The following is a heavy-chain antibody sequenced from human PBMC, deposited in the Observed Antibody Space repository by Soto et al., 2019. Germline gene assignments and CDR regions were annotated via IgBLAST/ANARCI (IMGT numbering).Heavy chain of an antibody. D-gene: IGHD3-22*01. V-gene: IGHV1-69*12. CDR1: GGTFNNYA. Sequence: QVQLVQSGAEVKKPGSSVKVSCKASGGTFNNYALSWVRQAPGQGLEWMGGIIPIFGTTNYAQKFQGRVTITANESTATAYMELTSLRSEDTAVYYCARLSITMTVVILPDAVDMWGQGTMVSVSS. CDR2: IIPIFGTT. CDR3: ARLSITMTVVILPDAVDM. J-gene: IGHJ3*02.